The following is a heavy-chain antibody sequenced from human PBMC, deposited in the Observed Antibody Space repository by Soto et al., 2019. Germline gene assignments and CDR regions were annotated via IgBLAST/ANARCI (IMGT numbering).Heavy chain of an antibody. CDR1: GGSVSSSSYY. D-gene: IGHD6-13*01. J-gene: IGHJ6*02. Sequence: SETLSLTCTVSGGSVSSSSYYWGWIRQPPGKGLEWIGSIYYSGSTYYNPSLKSRVTISVDTSKNQFSLKLSSVTAADTAVYYCARHRSSSSWYLDYYYYYGMDVWGQGTTVTVSS. V-gene: IGHV4-39*01. CDR3: ARHRSSSSWYLDYYYYYGMDV. CDR2: IYYSGST.